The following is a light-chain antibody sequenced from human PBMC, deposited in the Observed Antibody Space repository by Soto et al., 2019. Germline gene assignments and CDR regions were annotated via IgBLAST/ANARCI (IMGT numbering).Light chain of an antibody. CDR1: SSDVGGYNY. V-gene: IGLV2-8*01. J-gene: IGLJ3*02. Sequence: QSALTQPASVSGSPGQSTTISCTGTSSDVGGYNYVSWYQQHPGKAPKLMIYEVSKRPSGVPYRFSGSKSGNAASLTVSGLQGEDEADYYCSSYAGSSWVFGGGTQLTVL. CDR2: EVS. CDR3: SSYAGSSWV.